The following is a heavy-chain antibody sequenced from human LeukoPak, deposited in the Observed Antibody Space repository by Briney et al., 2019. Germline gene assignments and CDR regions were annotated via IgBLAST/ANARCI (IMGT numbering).Heavy chain of an antibody. V-gene: IGHV1-18*01. Sequence: PGGSLRLSCAASGFTFTSYGISWVRQAPGQGLEWMGWISAYNGNTNYAQKLQGRVTMTTDTSTSTAYMELRSLRSDDTAVYYCAGTVFGELGFDPWGQGTLVTVSS. D-gene: IGHD3-10*02. CDR3: AGTVFGELGFDP. J-gene: IGHJ5*02. CDR1: GFTFTSYG. CDR2: ISAYNGNT.